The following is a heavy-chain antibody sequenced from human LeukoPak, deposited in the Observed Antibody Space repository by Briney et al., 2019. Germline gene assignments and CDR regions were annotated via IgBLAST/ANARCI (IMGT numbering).Heavy chain of an antibody. J-gene: IGHJ4*02. Sequence: ASVKVSCKASGYTFTSYYMHWVRQAPGQGLEWMGIINPSGGSTSYAQKFQGRVTMTRDTSTCTVYMELSSLRSEDTAVYYCARVGYGGYFDYWGQGTLVTVSS. CDR2: INPSGGST. V-gene: IGHV1-46*03. CDR1: GYTFTSYY. CDR3: ARVGYGGYFDY. D-gene: IGHD4-23*01.